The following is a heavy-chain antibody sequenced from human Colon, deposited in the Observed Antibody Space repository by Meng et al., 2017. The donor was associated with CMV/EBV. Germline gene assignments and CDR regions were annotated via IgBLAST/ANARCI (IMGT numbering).Heavy chain of an antibody. J-gene: IGHJ4*02. CDR3: AREKSSCTSSTCYGVDS. D-gene: IGHD2-2*01. V-gene: IGHV4-4*07. CDR2: MDNSRTT. Sequence: VQLLEACPGLVKTSGSLSLTSCIVYVSICGYYWSWIRQPAGKGLEGIGRMDNSRTTHYNPSLKSRVSLSLDTSKDQFSLKLTSVTAADTAVYYCAREKSSCTSSTCYGVDSWGQGTLVTVSS. CDR1: YVSICGYY.